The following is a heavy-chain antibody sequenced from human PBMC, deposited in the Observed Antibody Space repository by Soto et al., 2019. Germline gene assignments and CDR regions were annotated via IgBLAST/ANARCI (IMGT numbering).Heavy chain of an antibody. D-gene: IGHD2-15*01. V-gene: IGHV3-48*02. CDR3: ARDRVVVAATIYYYFGMDV. Sequence: SLRLSCAASGFTFSSYSINWVRQAPGKGLEWVSYISSSSSTIYYADSVKGRFTISRDNAKNSLYLQMNSLRDEDTAVYYCARDRVVVAATIYYYFGMDVWGQGTTVTVSS. J-gene: IGHJ6*02. CDR2: ISSSSSTI. CDR1: GFTFSSYS.